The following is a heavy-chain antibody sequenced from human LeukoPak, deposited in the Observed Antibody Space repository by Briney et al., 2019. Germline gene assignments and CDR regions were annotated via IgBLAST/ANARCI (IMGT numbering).Heavy chain of an antibody. Sequence: GGSLRLSCAASGFTFSSYSMNWVRQAPGKGLEWVSSMYRSGRYIFYADSVKGRFTISRDNAKNSVYQQMNSLRAEDTAVYYCARDRLDIVATIRAFDYWGQGTLVTV. J-gene: IGHJ4*02. CDR3: ARDRLDIVATIRAFDY. CDR1: GFTFSSYS. CDR2: MYRSGRYI. D-gene: IGHD5-12*01. V-gene: IGHV3-21*01.